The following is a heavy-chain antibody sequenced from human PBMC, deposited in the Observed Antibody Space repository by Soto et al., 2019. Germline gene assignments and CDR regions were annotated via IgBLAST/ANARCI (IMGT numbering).Heavy chain of an antibody. CDR3: TTDSGYYYGSSGYYWPDS. V-gene: IGHV3-15*01. CDR2: IKSKTDGGTT. D-gene: IGHD3-22*01. Sequence: PGGSLRLSCAASGFTFSNAWMSWVRQAPGKGLEWVGRIKSKTDGGTTDYAAPVKGRFTISRDDSKNTLYLQMNSLKTEDTAVYYCTTDSGYYYGSSGYYWPDSWGQGTLVTVSS. J-gene: IGHJ5*01. CDR1: GFTFSNAW.